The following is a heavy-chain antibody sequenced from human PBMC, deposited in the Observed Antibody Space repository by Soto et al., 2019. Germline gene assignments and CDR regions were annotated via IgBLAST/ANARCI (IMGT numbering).Heavy chain of an antibody. CDR1: GFNFRSDW. CDR3: VGEHWYHFDP. Sequence: EVQLVESGGGLVQPGGSLRLSCAASGFNFRSDWMSWVRQAPGKWLEWVATITNDGNARLYGDSVKGRFSISRDNSRNSLFLQMDNLRADDSAVYYCVGEHWYHFDPWGQGTLVTVSS. CDR2: ITNDGNAR. J-gene: IGHJ5*02. D-gene: IGHD1-20*01. V-gene: IGHV3-7*01.